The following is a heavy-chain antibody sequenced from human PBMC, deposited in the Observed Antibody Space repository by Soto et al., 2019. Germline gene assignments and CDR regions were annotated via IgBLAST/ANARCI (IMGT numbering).Heavy chain of an antibody. Sequence: EVQLVESGGGLILPGGSLRLSCAASGFTFNTHWMHWVRQAPGKGLVWVSRINSDGSITDYADSVKGQFSISRDNPRNTLYLQMNSLSPEDTAVYYCARAMTSVGAAAKGDFWGQGTLVTVSS. CDR1: GFTFNTHW. J-gene: IGHJ4*02. CDR2: INSDGSIT. V-gene: IGHV3-74*01. CDR3: ARAMTSVGAAAKGDF. D-gene: IGHD1-26*01.